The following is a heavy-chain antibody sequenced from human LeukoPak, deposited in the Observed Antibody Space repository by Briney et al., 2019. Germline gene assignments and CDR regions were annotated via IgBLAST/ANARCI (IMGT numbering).Heavy chain of an antibody. Sequence: GESLKISCKGSGYSFTNYWIGWVRQMPGKGLEWMGIIYPGDSDIRYSPSFQGQVTISADKSISTAYLQWSSLKASDTAMYYCARHAQTLIAAAGTRYYYYYMDVWGKGTTITVSS. V-gene: IGHV5-51*01. D-gene: IGHD6-13*01. J-gene: IGHJ6*03. CDR2: IYPGDSDI. CDR1: GYSFTNYW. CDR3: ARHAQTLIAAAGTRYYYYYMDV.